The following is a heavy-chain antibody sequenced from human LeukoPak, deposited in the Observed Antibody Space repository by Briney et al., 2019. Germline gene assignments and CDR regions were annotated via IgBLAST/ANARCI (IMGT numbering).Heavy chain of an antibody. CDR3: ARHVTIVSTPLSFDV. CDR2: IYSGGST. Sequence: PSETLSLTCTVSGGSISSNNFYGGLIRQPPGKGLEWIGSIYSGGSTFYNPSLKSRVTLSVDTSKNQFSLKLSSVAAADTAVYYRARHVTIVSTPLSFDVWRQGTMVTVSS. D-gene: IGHD5/OR15-5a*01. CDR1: GGSISSNNFY. J-gene: IGHJ3*01. V-gene: IGHV4-39*01.